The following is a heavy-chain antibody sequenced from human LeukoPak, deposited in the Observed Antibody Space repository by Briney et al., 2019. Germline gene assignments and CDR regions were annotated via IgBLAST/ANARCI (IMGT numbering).Heavy chain of an antibody. J-gene: IGHJ5*02. CDR1: GDSISNYY. V-gene: IGHV4-59*01. Sequence: SETLSLTCTVSGDSISNYYWNWIRQPPGKGLEWIGHIHFSGGTNYNPSLNSRVTISVDLTKNQFSLRLISVTAADTAVYYCARRVQMSSASATSNTWLDPWGQGTLVSVSS. D-gene: IGHD3-10*01. CDR3: ARRVQMSSASATSNTWLDP. CDR2: IHFSGGT.